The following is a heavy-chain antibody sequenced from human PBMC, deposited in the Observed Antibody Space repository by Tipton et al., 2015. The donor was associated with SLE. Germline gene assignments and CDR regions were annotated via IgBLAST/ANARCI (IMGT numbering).Heavy chain of an antibody. Sequence: QLVQSGAEVKKPGESLKISCEGTGDSLMNSCVGWVRQMPRKGLEWMGIICPDDSDTRYSPSFQGHVTISADKSTNTAFLQWGSLMAADTAVYYCARRAGDYFWGQGTLVTVSS. D-gene: IGHD1-26*01. J-gene: IGHJ4*02. V-gene: IGHV5-51*03. CDR3: ARRAGDYF. CDR1: GDSLMNSC. CDR2: ICPDDSDT.